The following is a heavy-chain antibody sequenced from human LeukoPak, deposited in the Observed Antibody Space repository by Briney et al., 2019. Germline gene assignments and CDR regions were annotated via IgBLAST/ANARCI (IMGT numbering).Heavy chain of an antibody. J-gene: IGHJ3*02. V-gene: IGHV1-18*01. CDR1: VYTFTSYG. Sequence: ASVKVSCKASVYTFTSYGISWVRQAPGQGLEWMGWISAYNGNTNYAQKLQGRVTMTTDTSTSTAYMELRSLRSDDTAVYYCARDRAHGYCSGGSCYLGAFDIWGQGTMVTVSS. CDR2: ISAYNGNT. D-gene: IGHD2-15*01. CDR3: ARDRAHGYCSGGSCYLGAFDI.